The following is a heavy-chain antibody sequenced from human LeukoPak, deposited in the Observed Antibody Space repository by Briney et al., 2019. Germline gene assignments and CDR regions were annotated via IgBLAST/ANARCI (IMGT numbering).Heavy chain of an antibody. J-gene: IGHJ4*02. CDR1: GFTFSSYS. V-gene: IGHV3-21*01. CDR3: AGSSGWLFDY. D-gene: IGHD6-19*01. Sequence: GGSLRLSCAASGFTFSSYSMNWVRQAPGKGLEWGSSSSSSSSYIYYADSVKGRFTISRDNAKNSVYLRMNSLRAEDTAVYYCAGSSGWLFDYWGQGTLVAVSS. CDR2: SSSSSSYI.